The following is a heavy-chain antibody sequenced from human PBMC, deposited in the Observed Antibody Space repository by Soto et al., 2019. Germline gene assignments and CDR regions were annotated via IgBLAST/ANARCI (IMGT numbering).Heavy chain of an antibody. D-gene: IGHD2-2*01. V-gene: IGHV3-23*01. CDR1: GFTFSGSD. CDR2: ISASAANT. CDR3: ARLGVIPNAMNMYFDY. Sequence: GGSLRLSCAASGFTFSGSDMSWVRQAPGKGLEWVSGISASAANTYYADSVKGRFTISRDNSRSTLYLQMNSLRAGDTAVYYCARLGVIPNAMNMYFDYWGQGALVTVSS. J-gene: IGHJ4*02.